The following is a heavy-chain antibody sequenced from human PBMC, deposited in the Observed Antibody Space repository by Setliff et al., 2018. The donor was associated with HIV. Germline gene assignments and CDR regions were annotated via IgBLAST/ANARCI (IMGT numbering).Heavy chain of an antibody. V-gene: IGHV4-61*02. D-gene: IGHD6-19*01. J-gene: IGHJ4*02. CDR1: GGPVSGSYF. CDR2: VSAIGRT. CDR3: ARYSSGWYHFDY. Sequence: SETLSLTCTFSGGPVSGSYFWSWIRQPAGKGLEWIGRVSAIGRTNYNPSLKSRVTVSVDTSKNQFSLRLNSVTAADTAVYYCARYSSGWYHFDYWGQGTLVTVSS.